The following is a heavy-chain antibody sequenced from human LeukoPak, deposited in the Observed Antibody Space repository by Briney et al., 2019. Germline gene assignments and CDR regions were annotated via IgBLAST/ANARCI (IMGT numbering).Heavy chain of an antibody. CDR1: RFTFSSYW. CDR2: ISWNSGSI. J-gene: IGHJ4*02. CDR3: AKARSGGVIVPRYFDY. D-gene: IGHD3-16*02. Sequence: GGSLRLSCAASRFTFSSYWMHWVRQAPGKGLEWVSGISWNSGSIGCADSVKGRFTISRDNAKNSLYLQMNSLRAEDTALYYCAKARSGGVIVPRYFDYWGQGTLVTVSS. V-gene: IGHV3-9*01.